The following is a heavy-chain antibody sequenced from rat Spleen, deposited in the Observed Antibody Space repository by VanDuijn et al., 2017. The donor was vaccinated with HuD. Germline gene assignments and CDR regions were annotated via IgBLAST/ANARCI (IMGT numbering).Heavy chain of an antibody. J-gene: IGHJ4*01. CDR3: ARPHSSLYVMDA. D-gene: IGHD1-2*01. V-gene: IGHV5-22*01. Sequence: EVQLVESGGGLVQPGRSLKLSCAASGFTFSDYNMAWVRQAPKKGLEWVATISYEGSSPYYGDSVKGRFTISRHNAKSTLYLQMNSLRSEDTATYYCARPHSSLYVMDAWGQGASVTVSS. CDR2: ISYEGSSP. CDR1: GFTFSDYN.